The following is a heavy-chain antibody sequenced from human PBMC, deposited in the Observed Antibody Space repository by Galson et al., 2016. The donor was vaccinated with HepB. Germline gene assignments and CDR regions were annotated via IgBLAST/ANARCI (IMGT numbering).Heavy chain of an antibody. Sequence: SLRLSCAASGFTFHNYGMGWVRQAPGTGLEWVSSISGSAVYTNYADSVKGRFTISRDNSETTLHLQMDSLTAEDTAVYYCAKKRYDYGPLEDWGQGTLVTVSS. J-gene: IGHJ4*02. D-gene: IGHD4/OR15-4a*01. CDR1: GFTFHNYG. CDR2: ISGSAVYT. CDR3: AKKRYDYGPLED. V-gene: IGHV3-23*01.